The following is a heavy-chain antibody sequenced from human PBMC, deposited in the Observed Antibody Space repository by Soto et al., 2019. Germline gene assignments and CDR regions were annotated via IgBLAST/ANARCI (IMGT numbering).Heavy chain of an antibody. J-gene: IGHJ5*02. V-gene: IGHV4-30-4*01. CDR2: IYNRGIT. Sequence: QVLLQESGPGLVKSSQTLSLTCTVSGGSISSGDYSWSWVRQSPGKGLEWLGHIYNRGITYYNPSLKILVVISIDTSRKQFSLRLNSLTAADGAVYFCARGVTVFGLVNRFWFDPWGQGTVVTVSS. D-gene: IGHD3-3*01. CDR3: ARGVTVFGLVNRFWFDP. CDR1: GGSISSGDYS.